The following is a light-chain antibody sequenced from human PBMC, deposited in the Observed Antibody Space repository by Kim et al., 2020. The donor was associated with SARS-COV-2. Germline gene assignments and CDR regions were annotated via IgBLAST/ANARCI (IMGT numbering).Light chain of an antibody. CDR3: YSAADYNRRV. CDR2: KDS. CDR1: VLANKF. Sequence: SYELTQPSSVSVSPGQTARITCSGDVLANKFARWFQLKPGQAPVLVIYKDSERPSGIPERFSGFSSGTTVTMTISGAQVEDEADYYCYSAADYNRRVFGGGTKLTVL. J-gene: IGLJ3*02. V-gene: IGLV3-27*01.